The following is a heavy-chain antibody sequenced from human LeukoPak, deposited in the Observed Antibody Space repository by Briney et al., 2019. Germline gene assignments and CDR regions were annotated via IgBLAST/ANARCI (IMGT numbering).Heavy chain of an antibody. J-gene: IGHJ6*03. D-gene: IGHD2-15*01. Sequence: PGGSLRLSCAASGFTFSNYGMHWVRQAPGKGLEWVAFIRYDGSNKSYADSVKGRFTISRDNAKNSLYLQMNSLRAEDTAVYYCAREDCSGGSCYSGHDHYYYYMDVWGKGTTVTVSS. CDR2: IRYDGSNK. CDR3: AREDCSGGSCYSGHDHYYYYMDV. CDR1: GFTFSNYG. V-gene: IGHV3-30*02.